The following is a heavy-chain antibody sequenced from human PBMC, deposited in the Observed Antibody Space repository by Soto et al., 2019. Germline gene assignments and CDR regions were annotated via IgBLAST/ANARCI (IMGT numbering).Heavy chain of an antibody. Sequence: EVQLVASGGGLVQPGGSLKLSCAASGFTFSGSAMHWVRQASGKGLEWVGRIRSKPNNYATAYGASVKGRITISRDDSKNTAYLQMNSLNTEDTAVYYCSRQASDFWSGKPQYYMDVWGKGTTVTVSS. CDR3: SRQASDFWSGKPQYYMDV. J-gene: IGHJ6*03. D-gene: IGHD3-3*01. V-gene: IGHV3-73*01. CDR2: IRSKPNNYAT. CDR1: GFTFSGSA.